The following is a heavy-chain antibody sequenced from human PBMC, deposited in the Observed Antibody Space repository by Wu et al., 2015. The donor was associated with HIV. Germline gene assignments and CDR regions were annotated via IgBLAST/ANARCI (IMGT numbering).Heavy chain of an antibody. Sequence: VQLXQSGPEVKKPGASVKVSCTASGYSFLTLVSVGCDRPLDMGFKPWDISALITATQIYAQSVQGRVSMTTDTFTNTVYLELRSLRPDDTAVYYCARISPNWGAFDLWGPGTKVIVSS. CDR2: SALITAT. J-gene: IGHJ3*01. V-gene: IGHV1-18*01. CDR3: ARISPNWGAFDL. D-gene: IGHD7-27*01. CDR1: GYSFLTLV.